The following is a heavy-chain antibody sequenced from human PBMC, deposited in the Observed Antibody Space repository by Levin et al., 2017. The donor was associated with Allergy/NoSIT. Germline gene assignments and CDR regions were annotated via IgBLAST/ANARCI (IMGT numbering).Heavy chain of an antibody. J-gene: IGHJ4*02. CDR3: ARRRGSSGYYDDY. CDR2: IYPGDSDT. Sequence: GESLKISCKGSGYSFSSYWIAWVRQMPGKGLEWMGIIYPGDSDTRYSPSFQGQVTISADKSISTAYLQWNSLKASDTAMYYCARRRGSSGYYDDYWGQGTLVTVSS. D-gene: IGHD3-22*01. CDR1: GYSFSSYW. V-gene: IGHV5-51*01.